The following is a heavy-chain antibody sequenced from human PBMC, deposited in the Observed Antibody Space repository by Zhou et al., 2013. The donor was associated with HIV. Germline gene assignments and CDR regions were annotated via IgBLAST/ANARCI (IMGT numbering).Heavy chain of an antibody. D-gene: IGHD6-13*01. CDR1: GGTFSSYA. Sequence: QVQLVQSGAEVKKPGSSVKVSCKASGGTFSSYAISWVRQAPGQGLEWMGGIIPIFGAANYAQKFRGRVTITTDESTSTAYMELSSLRSEDTAVYYCATAVSSSWYLGNWFDPGAREPWSPSPQ. CDR3: ATAVSSSWYLGNWFDP. CDR2: IIPIFGAA. V-gene: IGHV1-69*05. J-gene: IGHJ5*02.